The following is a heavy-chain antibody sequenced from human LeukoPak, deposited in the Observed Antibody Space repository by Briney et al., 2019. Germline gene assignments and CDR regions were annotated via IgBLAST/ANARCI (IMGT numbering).Heavy chain of an antibody. CDR1: GYSISSGYY. CDR2: ISSSGSTI. V-gene: IGHV3-11*01. J-gene: IGHJ4*02. D-gene: IGHD1/OR15-1a*01. Sequence: PSETLSLTCTVSGYSISSGYYWGWIRQAPGKGLEWVSYISSSGSTIYYADSVKGRFTISRDNAKNSLYLQMNSLRAEDTAVYYCARDWVGWNRHDYWGQGTLVTVSS. CDR3: ARDWVGWNRHDY.